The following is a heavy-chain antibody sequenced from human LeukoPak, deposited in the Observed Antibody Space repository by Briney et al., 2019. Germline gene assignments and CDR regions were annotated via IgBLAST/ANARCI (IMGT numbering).Heavy chain of an antibody. J-gene: IGHJ6*03. CDR1: GFTVSSNY. CDR2: IYSGGST. V-gene: IGHV3-53*01. CDR3: AKVLAAIWNYMDV. Sequence: GGSLRLSCAASGFTVSSNYMSWVRQAPGKGLEWVSVIYSGGSTYYADSVKGRFTISRDNSKNTLYLQMNSLRAEDTAVYYCAKVLAAIWNYMDVWGKGTTVTVSS. D-gene: IGHD2-2*02.